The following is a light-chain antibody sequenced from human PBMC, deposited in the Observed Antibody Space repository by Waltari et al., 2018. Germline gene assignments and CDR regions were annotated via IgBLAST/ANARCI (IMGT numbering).Light chain of an antibody. CDR3: QQYYTTPIT. V-gene: IGKV4-1*01. CDR2: WAS. Sequence: DIVMTQSPDSLAGSLGERATIHCKSSQSVLYSSNNENYLAWYQQKPVQPPKLLIYWASTRESGVPDRFSVSGSGTDFTLTISSLQAEDVAVYYCQQYYTTPITFAQGTRLEI. CDR1: QSVLYSSNNENY. J-gene: IGKJ5*01.